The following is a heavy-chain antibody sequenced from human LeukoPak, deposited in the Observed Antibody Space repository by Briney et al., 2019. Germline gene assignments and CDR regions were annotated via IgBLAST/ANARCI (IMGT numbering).Heavy chain of an antibody. V-gene: IGHV1-3*01. CDR2: INAGNGNT. CDR3: ATSTVVTPGPSDAFDI. D-gene: IGHD4-23*01. Sequence: GASVKVSCKASGYTFTSYAMHWVRQAPGQRLEWMGWINAGNGNTKYSQKFQGRVTITADKSTSTAYMELSSLRSEDTAVYYCATSTVVTPGPSDAFDIWGQGTMVTVSS. J-gene: IGHJ3*02. CDR1: GYTFTSYA.